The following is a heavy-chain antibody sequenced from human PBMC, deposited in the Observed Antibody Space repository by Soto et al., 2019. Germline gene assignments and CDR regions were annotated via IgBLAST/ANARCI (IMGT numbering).Heavy chain of an antibody. V-gene: IGHV1-69*13. CDR2: IIPIFGTA. J-gene: IGHJ6*02. CDR3: ARRIQLWSNVYYYGMDV. CDR1: GGTFSSYA. Sequence: SVKVSCKASGGTFSSYAISWVRQAPGQGLEWMGGIIPIFGTANYAQKFQGRVTITADESTSTAYMELSSLRSEDTAVYYCARRIQLWSNVYYYGMDVWGQGTTVTVSS. D-gene: IGHD5-18*01.